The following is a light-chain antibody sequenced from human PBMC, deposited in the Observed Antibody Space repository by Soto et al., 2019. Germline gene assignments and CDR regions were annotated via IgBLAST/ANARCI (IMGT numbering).Light chain of an antibody. Sequence: QSALTQPPSVSAAPGQKVTISCSGSSSNIGNNYVSWYQQLPGTAPQLLIYENNKRPSGIPDRFSGSKSGTSATLGITGLQTGDEADFYCGTWDSSLSAVVFGGGTKLTVL. V-gene: IGLV1-51*02. CDR2: ENN. CDR1: SSNIGNNY. J-gene: IGLJ2*01. CDR3: GTWDSSLSAVV.